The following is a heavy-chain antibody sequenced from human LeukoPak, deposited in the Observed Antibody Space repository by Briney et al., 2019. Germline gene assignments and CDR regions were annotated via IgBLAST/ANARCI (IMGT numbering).Heavy chain of an antibody. CDR1: GGSISSYY. CDR3: ASQVAVAGYVTGWFDP. Sequence: SETLSLTCTVSGGSISSYYWSWIRQPPGKGLEWIGYIYYSGSTNYNPSLKSRVTISVDTSKNQFSLKLSSVTAADTAVYYCASQVAVAGYVTGWFDPWGQGTLVTVSS. CDR2: IYYSGST. J-gene: IGHJ5*02. V-gene: IGHV4-59*01. D-gene: IGHD6-19*01.